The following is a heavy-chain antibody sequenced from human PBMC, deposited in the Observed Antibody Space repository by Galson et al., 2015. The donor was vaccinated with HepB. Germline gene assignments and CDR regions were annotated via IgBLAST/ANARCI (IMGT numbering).Heavy chain of an antibody. CDR3: AKAVYYYYMDV. CDR2: ISGGTT. V-gene: IGHV3-23*01. J-gene: IGHJ6*03. CDR1: GFTFSSSG. Sequence: SLRLSCAASGFTFSSSGMTWVRQAPGKGLEWVSAISGGTTYYADSVKGRFTISRDNSKNTLYLQMNSLRAEDTAVYYCAKAVYYYYMDVWGRGTTVTVSS.